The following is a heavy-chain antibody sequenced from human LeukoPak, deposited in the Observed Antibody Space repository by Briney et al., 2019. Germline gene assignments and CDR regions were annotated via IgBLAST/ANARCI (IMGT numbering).Heavy chain of an antibody. CDR3: ASGSSSFPLGYYYMDV. D-gene: IGHD6-6*01. CDR1: GGTFSSYT. Sequence: GASVKVSCKASGGTFSSYTISWVRQAPGQGLEWMGRIIPILGIANYAQKFQGRVTITADKSTSTAYMELSSLRSEDTAVYYCASGSSSFPLGYYYMDVWGKGTTVTVSS. V-gene: IGHV1-69*02. J-gene: IGHJ6*03. CDR2: IIPILGIA.